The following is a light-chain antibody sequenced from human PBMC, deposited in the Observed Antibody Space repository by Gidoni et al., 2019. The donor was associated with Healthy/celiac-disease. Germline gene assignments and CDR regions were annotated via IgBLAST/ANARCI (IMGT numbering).Light chain of an antibody. CDR1: QSISSY. J-gene: IGKJ4*01. V-gene: IGKV1-39*01. CDR3: QQSYSTPGI. Sequence: DIQMTPSPSSLSASVGDRVTITCRASQSISSYLNWYQQKPGKAPKLLIYAASSLQSGVPSRFSGSGSGTDFTLTISSLQPEDFATYYCQQSYSTPGIFGGGTKVEIK. CDR2: AAS.